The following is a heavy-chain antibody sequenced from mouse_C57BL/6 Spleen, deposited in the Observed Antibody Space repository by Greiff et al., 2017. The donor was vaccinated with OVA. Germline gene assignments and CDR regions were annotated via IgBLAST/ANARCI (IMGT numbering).Heavy chain of an antibody. CDR2: INPNYGTT. Sequence: ESGPELVKPGASVKISCKASGYSFTDYNMNWVKQSNGKSLEWIGVINPNYGTTSYNQKFKGKATLTVDQSSSTAYMQLNSLTSEDSAVYYCATEGYYGSSYHWYFDVWGTGTTVTVSS. J-gene: IGHJ1*03. V-gene: IGHV1-39*01. D-gene: IGHD1-1*01. CDR3: ATEGYYGSSYHWYFDV. CDR1: GYSFTDYN.